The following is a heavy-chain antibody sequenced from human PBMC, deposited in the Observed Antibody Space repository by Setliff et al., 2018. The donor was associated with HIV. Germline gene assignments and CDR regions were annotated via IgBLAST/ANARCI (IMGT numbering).Heavy chain of an antibody. CDR2: IYPGDSDT. CDR3: ARLLRRPHDFFYMDV. J-gene: IGHJ6*03. D-gene: IGHD2-15*01. Sequence: PGESLKISCKGSGYRFTSYWIGWVRQMPGKGLEWMGIIYPGDSDTRYSPSFQGQVTISVDKSISTAYLQWRSLKASDTAIYYCARLLRRPHDFFYMDVWGKGTTVTVSS. CDR1: GYRFTSYW. V-gene: IGHV5-51*01.